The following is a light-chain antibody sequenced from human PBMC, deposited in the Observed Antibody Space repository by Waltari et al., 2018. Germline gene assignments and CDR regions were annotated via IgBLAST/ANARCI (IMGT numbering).Light chain of an antibody. V-gene: IGLV2-14*03. Sequence: SALPQPASVSGSPGQSLTTYCTGASSEAGRYAYASWYQQHPGKAPKLIIYDVSMRPSGVSNRFSGSTSGNTASLTISGLQSEDEADYYCCSYTTTDTYVFGSGTNVTVL. J-gene: IGLJ1*01. CDR2: DVS. CDR1: SSEAGRYAY. CDR3: CSYTTTDTYV.